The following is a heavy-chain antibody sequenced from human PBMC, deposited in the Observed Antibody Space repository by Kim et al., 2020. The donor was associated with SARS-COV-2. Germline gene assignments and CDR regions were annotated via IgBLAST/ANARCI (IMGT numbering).Heavy chain of an antibody. Sequence: NNDGTNTYYADSVRGRFTISKDNSKNMVYLQMNSLGAEDTALYYGTTAFEYWGQGTLVTVSS. V-gene: IGHV3-74*01. J-gene: IGHJ4*02. CDR3: TTAFEY. CDR2: NNDGTNT.